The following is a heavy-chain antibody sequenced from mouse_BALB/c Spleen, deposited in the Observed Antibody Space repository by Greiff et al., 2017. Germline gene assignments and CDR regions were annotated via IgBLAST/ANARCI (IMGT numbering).Heavy chain of an antibody. Sequence: EVMLVESGPGLVKPSQSLSLTCTVTGYSITSDYAWNWIRQFPGNKLEWMGYISYSGSTSYNPSLKSRISITRDTSKNQFFLQLNSVTTEDTATYSVARCTHYYGSSYAMDYWGQGTSVTVSA. V-gene: IGHV3-2*02. J-gene: IGHJ4*01. CDR2: ISYSGST. D-gene: IGHD1-1*01. CDR1: GYSITSDYA. CDR3: ARCTHYYGSSYAMDY.